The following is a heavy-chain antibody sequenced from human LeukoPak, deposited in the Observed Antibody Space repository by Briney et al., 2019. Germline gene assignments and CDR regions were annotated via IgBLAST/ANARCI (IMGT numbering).Heavy chain of an antibody. V-gene: IGHV4-34*01. CDR1: GGSFSGYY. J-gene: IGHJ5*02. CDR2: INHSGST. CDR3: AREGGDWTTPYWFDP. Sequence: SETLSLTCAVYGGSFSGYYWSWIRQPPGKGLEWIGEINHSGSTNYNPSLKSRVTISVDTSKNQFSLKLSSVTAADTAVYYCAREGGDWTTPYWFDPWGQGTLVTVSS. D-gene: IGHD1-1*01.